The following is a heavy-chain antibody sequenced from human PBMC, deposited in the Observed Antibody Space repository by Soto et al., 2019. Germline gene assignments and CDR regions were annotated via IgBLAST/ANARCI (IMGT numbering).Heavy chain of an antibody. CDR3: AKTTDGRFSAFEF. J-gene: IGHJ3*01. Sequence: PLLSQRVRSAAAGGKSGSYAGRWIRQAPGKGLEWVSAISGSGTTAYYADSVKGRFTFSRDNSKKTMYLQMNSLRAEDMAVYYCAKTTDGRFSAFEFWGTATMVTVSS. D-gene: IGHD1-1*01. CDR1: GGKSGSYA. CDR2: ISGSGTTA. V-gene: IGHV3-23*01.